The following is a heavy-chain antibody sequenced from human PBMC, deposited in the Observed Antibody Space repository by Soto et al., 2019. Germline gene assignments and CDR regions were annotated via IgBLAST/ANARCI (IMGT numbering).Heavy chain of an antibody. V-gene: IGHV3-30*04. D-gene: IGHD6-19*01. CDR1: GFSFATYA. CDR2: ISYDGSTK. Sequence: QVQLVESGGGVVQPGRSLRLSCAVSGFSFATYAMHWVRQAPGRGLEWVAVISYDGSTKYYADSVKGRFTISRDNSKNTLYLQMNDLRTDDTAVFYCARKLHSAGWYSLNDFDYWGQGTLVTVS. J-gene: IGHJ4*02. CDR3: ARKLHSAGWYSLNDFDY.